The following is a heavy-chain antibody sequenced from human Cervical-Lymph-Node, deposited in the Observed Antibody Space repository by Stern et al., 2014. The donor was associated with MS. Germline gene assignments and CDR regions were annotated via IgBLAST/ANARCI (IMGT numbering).Heavy chain of an antibody. Sequence: EVQLVQSGAEVKKPGESLKISCQGFGYNFDTYWIGWVRQMPGKGLEWMGIIYPGDSDTRYSPSFQGQVTISADKSMNTAYLQWSILKASDTAVYYCAREGARSLDVWGQGTTVTVFS. CDR1: GYNFDTYW. D-gene: IGHD3-16*01. V-gene: IGHV5-51*01. J-gene: IGHJ6*02. CDR2: IYPGDSDT. CDR3: AREGARSLDV.